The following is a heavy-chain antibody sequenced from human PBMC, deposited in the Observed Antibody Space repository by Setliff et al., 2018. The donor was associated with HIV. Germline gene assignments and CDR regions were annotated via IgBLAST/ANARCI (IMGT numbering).Heavy chain of an antibody. CDR1: GGSFSGYY. CDR3: ARRGIWFGLNELGGRHWFDP. Sequence: LSLTCAVYGGSFSGYYWSWIRQPPGKGLEWIGEINHSGSTNYNPSLKSRVTISVDTSKNQFSLKLYSVTAADTAVYYCARRGIWFGLNELGGRHWFDPWGQGTLVTVSS. D-gene: IGHD3-10*01. J-gene: IGHJ5*02. V-gene: IGHV4-34*01. CDR2: INHSGST.